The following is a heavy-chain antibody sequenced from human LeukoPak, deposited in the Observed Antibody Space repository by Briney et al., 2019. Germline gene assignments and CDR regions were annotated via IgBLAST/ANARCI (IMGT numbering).Heavy chain of an antibody. J-gene: IGHJ3*02. D-gene: IGHD6-13*01. CDR1: GFTFSSYD. CDR3: ARGGVAAGYAFDI. Sequence: GGSLRLSCAASGFTFSSYDMHWVRQATGKGLEWVSTIGTAGDTYYPGSVKGRFTISRENAKNSLSLQVNSLRDGDTAVYYCARGGVAAGYAFDIWGQGTMVTVSS. V-gene: IGHV3-13*01. CDR2: IGTAGDT.